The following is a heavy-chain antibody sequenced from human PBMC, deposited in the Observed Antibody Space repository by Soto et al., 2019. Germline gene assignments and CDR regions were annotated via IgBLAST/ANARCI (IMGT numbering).Heavy chain of an antibody. CDR3: ARGSCSSTSCSPVPFDP. J-gene: IGHJ5*02. D-gene: IGHD2-2*01. Sequence: SETLSLTCAVSGGSISSGGYSWSWIRQPPGKGLEWIGYIYHSGSTYYNPSLKSRVTISVDRSKNQFSLKLSSVTAADTAVYYCARGSCSSTSCSPVPFDPWGQGTLVTVSS. V-gene: IGHV4-30-2*01. CDR2: IYHSGST. CDR1: GGSISSGGYS.